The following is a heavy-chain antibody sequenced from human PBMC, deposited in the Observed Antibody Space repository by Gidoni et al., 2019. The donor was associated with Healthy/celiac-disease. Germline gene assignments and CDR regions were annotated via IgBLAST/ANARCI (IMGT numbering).Heavy chain of an antibody. D-gene: IGHD6-19*01. Sequence: QVQLVESGGGVVQPGRSLRLSWAASGFTFSSSGMPWVRQAPGKGLEWVAVIADDGSNKYYADSVKGRFTISRDNSKNTLYLQMNSLRAEDTAVYYCAKDSRRYSSGWYFCMDVWGQGTTVTVSS. CDR3: AKDSRRYSSGWYFCMDV. CDR2: IADDGSNK. J-gene: IGHJ6*02. V-gene: IGHV3-30*18. CDR1: GFTFSSSG.